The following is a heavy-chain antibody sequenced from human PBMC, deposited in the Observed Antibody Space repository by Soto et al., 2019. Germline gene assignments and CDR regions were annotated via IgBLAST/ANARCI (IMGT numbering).Heavy chain of an antibody. CDR3: ARRGPGTYFDY. Sequence: GGSLRLSCAASGFTFSSYAMNWVRQAPGKGLEWVSVISGSGDSTYYADSVKGRFTISRDNSKDTLYLQMNSLRTEDTAVYYCARRGPGTYFDYWGQGTLVTVSS. J-gene: IGHJ4*02. D-gene: IGHD6-13*01. CDR2: ISGSGDST. CDR1: GFTFSSYA. V-gene: IGHV3-23*01.